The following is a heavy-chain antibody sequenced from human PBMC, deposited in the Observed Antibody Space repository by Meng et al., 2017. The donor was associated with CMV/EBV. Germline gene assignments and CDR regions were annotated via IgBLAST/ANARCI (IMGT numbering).Heavy chain of an antibody. V-gene: IGHV1-2*02. CDR3: AIYPCSSTSCLDADYYYYYGMDV. Sequence: GGSLRLSCKASGYTFTGYYMHWVRQAPGQGLEWMGWINPNSGGTNYAQKFQGRVTMTRDTSISTAYMELSRLRSDDTAVYYCAIYPCSSTSCLDADYYYYYGMDVWGQGTTVTVSS. CDR1: GYTFTGYY. J-gene: IGHJ6*02. D-gene: IGHD2-2*01. CDR2: INPNSGGT.